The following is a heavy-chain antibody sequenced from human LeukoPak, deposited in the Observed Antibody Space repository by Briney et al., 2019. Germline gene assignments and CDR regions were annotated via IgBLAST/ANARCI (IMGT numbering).Heavy chain of an antibody. CDR2: IYPSDSDT. J-gene: IGHJ4*02. CDR1: GYSFTNYW. V-gene: IGHV5-51*01. Sequence: GESLKISCKGSGYSFTNYWIGWVRQMPGKGLERMGIIYPSDSDTRYSPSFQGQVTISADKSISTAYLQWSSLKASDTAIYYCARGGGRYLSAKRSLFFDYWGQGTLVTVSS. CDR3: ARGGGRYLSAKRSLFFDY. D-gene: IGHD3-16*01.